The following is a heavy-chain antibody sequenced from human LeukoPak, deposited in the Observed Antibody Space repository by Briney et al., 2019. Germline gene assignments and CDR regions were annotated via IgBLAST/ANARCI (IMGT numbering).Heavy chain of an antibody. CDR3: ARGHLTAYYGMDV. V-gene: IGHV4-34*01. J-gene: IGHJ6*04. CDR2: INHSGST. D-gene: IGHD1-20*01. Sequence: SETLSLTCAVYGGSFSGYYWCWFRQPPGKGLEWIGEINHSGSTNYNPSLKSRVTISVDTSKNQFSLKLSSVTAADTAVYYCARGHLTAYYGMDVWGKGTTVTVSS. CDR1: GGSFSGYY.